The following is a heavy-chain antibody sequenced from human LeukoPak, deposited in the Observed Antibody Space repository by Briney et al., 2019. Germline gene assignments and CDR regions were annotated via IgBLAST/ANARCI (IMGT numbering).Heavy chain of an antibody. V-gene: IGHV4-34*01. D-gene: IGHD6-13*01. J-gene: IGHJ4*02. Sequence: PSETLSLTCAVYGDSFSGYYWAWMRLPPEKGLEWIGEINHVGRTNYNPSLKGRVSMSVDTSRSQFSLTVNSVTAADTAIYFCARLRMGSSRWLFPIDSWGQGVFVSVSS. CDR2: INHVGRT. CDR3: ARLRMGSSRWLFPIDS. CDR1: GDSFSGYY.